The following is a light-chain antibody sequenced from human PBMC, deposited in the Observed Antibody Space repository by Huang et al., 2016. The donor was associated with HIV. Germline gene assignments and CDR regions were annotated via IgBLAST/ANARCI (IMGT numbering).Light chain of an antibody. V-gene: IGKV3-11*01. Sequence: EIVLTQSPATLSLSPGERATLSCRASQNVHSFLVWYQHKPGRAPRLLMYDASNRATGIPARFRGSGSGTDFTLTITNRQSEDSAVYYCHQRSAWPLTFGGGTKVEI. CDR3: HQRSAWPLT. CDR1: QNVHSF. CDR2: DAS. J-gene: IGKJ4*01.